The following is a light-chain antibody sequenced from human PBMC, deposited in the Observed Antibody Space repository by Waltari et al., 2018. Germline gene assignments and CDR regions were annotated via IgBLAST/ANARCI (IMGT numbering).Light chain of an antibody. CDR3: QQRSKWPPT. V-gene: IGKV3-11*01. J-gene: IGKJ5*01. CDR1: QSISSY. Sequence: EIVLAQSPATLSLSPGERATLSCRASQSISSYLAWYQQKTGQAPSLLIYDASHRATGIPARFSGSGAGTDFTLTISSLEPEDFAVYYCQQRSKWPPTFGQGTRLEIK. CDR2: DAS.